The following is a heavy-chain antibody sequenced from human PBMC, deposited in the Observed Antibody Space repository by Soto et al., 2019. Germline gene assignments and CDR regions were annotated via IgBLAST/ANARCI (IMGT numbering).Heavy chain of an antibody. D-gene: IGHD3-3*01. V-gene: IGHV4-59*01. CDR1: GGSMSSYY. CDR3: ARGSEWLIAYFDY. Sequence: SETLSLTCSVSGGSMSSYYWSWIRQPPGKGLEWIGYIYYSGSTNYNPSLKSRVTISVDTSKNQFSLKLSSVTAADTAVYYCARGSEWLIAYFDYWGQGTLVTVSS. CDR2: IYYSGST. J-gene: IGHJ4*02.